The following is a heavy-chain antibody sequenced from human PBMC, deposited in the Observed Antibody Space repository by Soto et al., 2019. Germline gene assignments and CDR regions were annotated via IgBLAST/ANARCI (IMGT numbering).Heavy chain of an antibody. CDR3: ARGDCSGGSCYDY. D-gene: IGHD2-15*01. Sequence: QVQLQQWGAGLLKPSETLSLTCAVYGGSFSGYYWSWIRQPPGKGLEWIGEINHSGSTNYNPSLNSRVTISVDTSKNQFSLKLSSVTAADTAVYYCARGDCSGGSCYDYWGQGTLVTVSS. CDR1: GGSFSGYY. CDR2: INHSGST. J-gene: IGHJ4*02. V-gene: IGHV4-34*01.